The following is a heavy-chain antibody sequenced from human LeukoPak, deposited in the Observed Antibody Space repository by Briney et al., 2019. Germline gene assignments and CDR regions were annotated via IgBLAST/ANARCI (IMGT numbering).Heavy chain of an antibody. V-gene: IGHV3-30*03. CDR2: ISFDGTNK. J-gene: IGHJ3*02. CDR3: ARALRGAFDI. CDR1: GFTFSSYG. D-gene: IGHD3-9*01. Sequence: PGGSLRLSCAASGFTFSSYGMHWVRQAPGKGLEWVAVISFDGTNKFYADSVKGRFTISRDNAKNSLYLQMNSLRAEDTAVYYYARALRGAFDIWGQGTMVTVSS.